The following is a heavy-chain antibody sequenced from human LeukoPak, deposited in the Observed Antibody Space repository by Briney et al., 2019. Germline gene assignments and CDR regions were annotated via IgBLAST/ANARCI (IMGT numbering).Heavy chain of an antibody. Sequence: GGSLRLSCAASGFIFRQYAIHWVRQAPGKGLEWVACIRFDGSKYGDSVKGRFTISRDNSNNMAYLGMDSLRKEDTAVYYCTREDWDFDSWGQGTLVTVSS. CDR1: GFIFRQYA. J-gene: IGHJ5*01. D-gene: IGHD3/OR15-3a*01. CDR2: IRFDGS. V-gene: IGHV3-30*02. CDR3: TREDWDFDS.